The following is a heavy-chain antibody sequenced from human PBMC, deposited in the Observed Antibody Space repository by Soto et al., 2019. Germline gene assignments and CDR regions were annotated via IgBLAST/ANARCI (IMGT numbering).Heavy chain of an antibody. Sequence: PSETLSLTCTVSGGSISSGGYYWSWIRQHPGKGLEWIGYIYYSGSTYYNPSLKGRVTISVDTSKNQFSLKLSSVTAADTAVYYCASGKLGSDAFDIWGQGTMVTVS. CDR3: ASGKLGSDAFDI. V-gene: IGHV4-31*03. J-gene: IGHJ3*02. CDR1: GGSISSGGYY. D-gene: IGHD7-27*01. CDR2: IYYSGST.